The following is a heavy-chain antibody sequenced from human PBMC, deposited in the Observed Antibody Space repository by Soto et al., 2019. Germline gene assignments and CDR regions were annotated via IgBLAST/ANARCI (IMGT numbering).Heavy chain of an antibody. CDR3: ARGYVFWSGFPLNGMDV. V-gene: IGHV1-69*06. Sequence: SVKVSCKASGGTFSSYAISWVRQAPGQGLEWMGGIIPIFGTANYAQKFQGRVTITADKSTSTAYMELSSLRSEDTAVYYCARGYVFWSGFPLNGMDVWGQGTTVTVSS. D-gene: IGHD3-3*01. J-gene: IGHJ6*02. CDR1: GGTFSSYA. CDR2: IIPIFGTA.